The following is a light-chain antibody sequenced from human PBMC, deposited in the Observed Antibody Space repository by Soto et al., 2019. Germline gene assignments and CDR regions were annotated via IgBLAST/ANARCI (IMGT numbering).Light chain of an antibody. CDR2: SAS. CDR1: QAISNS. CDR3: QKYNSAPWT. J-gene: IGKJ1*01. Sequence: IPMTQSPSSLSASVGDRVTITCQASQAISNSLAWYQQKPGKIPKLLMYSASTLQSGVPSRFSGSGSGTDFTLTISSLQPEDVATYYCQKYNSAPWTFGQGTTVEIK. V-gene: IGKV1-27*01.